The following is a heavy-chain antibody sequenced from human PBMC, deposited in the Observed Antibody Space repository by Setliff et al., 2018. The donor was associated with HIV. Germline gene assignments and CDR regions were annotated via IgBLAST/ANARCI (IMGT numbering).Heavy chain of an antibody. D-gene: IGHD4-17*01. CDR3: ARWPDTVTYEYHYLDY. J-gene: IGHJ4*02. CDR2: VNHRGST. V-gene: IGHV4-34*01. CDR1: GGSFSGYY. Sequence: SETLSLTCAVYGGSFSGYYWSWTRQPPGKGLEWIGEVNHRGSTNYNPSLKSRVTIXXDTSKNQFSLKLNSVTAAATAVSYCARWPDTVTYEYHYLDYWXXGTLVTVSS.